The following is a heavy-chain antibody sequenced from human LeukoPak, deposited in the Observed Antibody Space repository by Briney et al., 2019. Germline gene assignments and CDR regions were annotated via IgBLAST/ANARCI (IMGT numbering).Heavy chain of an antibody. J-gene: IGHJ4*02. V-gene: IGHV4-39*01. D-gene: IGHD3-10*01. CDR1: GASTTSNDYS. Sequence: SETLSLTCTVSGASTTSNDYSWSWIRQPPGKGLEWIGMISDSGKTYFNPSLKSRVTISADTSKNQFSLRQTSLTAADTAVYYCARLRVAMVRGVPYFDSWGQGALVTVSS. CDR2: ISDSGKT. CDR3: ARLRVAMVRGVPYFDS.